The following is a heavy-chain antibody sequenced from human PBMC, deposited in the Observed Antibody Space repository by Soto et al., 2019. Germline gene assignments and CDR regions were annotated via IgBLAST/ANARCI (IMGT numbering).Heavy chain of an antibody. CDR3: AKPKYSSSWDDAFNV. V-gene: IGHV3-23*01. D-gene: IGHD2-2*01. CDR2: IRGGGDRT. J-gene: IGHJ3*01. Sequence: GGSLRLSCYASGFTFRSYAMSWVRQAPGKGLEWVAAIRGGGDRTYYGESVRGRFTISRDNSKNTLDLQMDSLRVEDTAVYFCAKPKYSSSWDDAFNVWGPGTKVTVSS. CDR1: GFTFRSYA.